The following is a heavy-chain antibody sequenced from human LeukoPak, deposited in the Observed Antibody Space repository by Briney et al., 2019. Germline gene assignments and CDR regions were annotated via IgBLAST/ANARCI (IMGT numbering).Heavy chain of an antibody. CDR2: IKEDGSEK. D-gene: IGHD3-22*01. Sequence: GGSLRLSCAASGFTFSSYWMSWVRQAPGKGLEWVANIKEDGSEKYYVDSVKGRFTISRDSAKNSLYLQMNSLRAEDTAVYYCAREYYYDSSGYGSFGYWGQGTLVTVSS. CDR3: AREYYYDSSGYGSFGY. V-gene: IGHV3-7*01. CDR1: GFTFSSYW. J-gene: IGHJ4*02.